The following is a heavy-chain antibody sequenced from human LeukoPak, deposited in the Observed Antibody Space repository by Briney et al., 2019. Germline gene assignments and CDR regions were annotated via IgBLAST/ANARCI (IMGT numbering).Heavy chain of an antibody. Sequence: GASVKASCKASGGTFSSYAISWVRQAPGQGLEWMGGIIPIFGTANYAQKFQGRVTITADESTSTAYMELSSLRSEDTAVYYCARRSRIGYSPGHFDYWGQGTLVTVSS. CDR1: GGTFSSYA. CDR2: IIPIFGTA. D-gene: IGHD2-15*01. V-gene: IGHV1-69*13. J-gene: IGHJ4*02. CDR3: ARRSRIGYSPGHFDY.